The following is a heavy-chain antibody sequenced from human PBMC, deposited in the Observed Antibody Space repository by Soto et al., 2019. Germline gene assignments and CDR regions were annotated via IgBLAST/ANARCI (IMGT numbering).Heavy chain of an antibody. D-gene: IGHD4-17*01. CDR1: GFSLSTSGMR. CDR3: ARTYAFYYYYGMDV. V-gene: IGHV2-70*04. Sequence: SGPTLVNPTQTLTLTCTFSGFSLSTSGMRVSWIRQPPGKALEWLARIDWDDDKFYSTSLKTRLTISKDTSKNQVVLTMTNMDPVDTATYYCARTYAFYYYYGMDVWGQGTTVTVSS. J-gene: IGHJ6*02. CDR2: IDWDDDK.